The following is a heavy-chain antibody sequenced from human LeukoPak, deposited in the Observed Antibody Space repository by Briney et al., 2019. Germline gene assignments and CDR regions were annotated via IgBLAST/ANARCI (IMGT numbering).Heavy chain of an antibody. D-gene: IGHD3-22*01. CDR1: GFTFSSYG. J-gene: IGHJ4*02. V-gene: IGHV3-30*18. CDR3: AKDGASSYYYDSSGYYGFDY. CDR2: ISYDGSNK. Sequence: GGSPRLFCAASGFTFSSYGMHWGRQGPGKGVEWGAVISYDGSNKYYADSVKGRFTISRDNYKNTLYLQMNSLRAEDAAVYYCAKDGASSYYYDSSGYYGFDYWGQGTLVTVSS.